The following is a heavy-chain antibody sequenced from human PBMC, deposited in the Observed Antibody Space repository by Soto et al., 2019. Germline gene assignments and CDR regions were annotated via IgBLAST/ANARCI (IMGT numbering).Heavy chain of an antibody. CDR3: ARDVSPVVFDI. CDR2: IYSSGRT. J-gene: IGHJ3*02. Sequence: SETLSLTCIVSGVSITNYYWSWIRQPAGKGLEWIGRIYSSGRTNYNPSLKSRVTTSADTSKNQFSLKLSSLTAADTAVYYCARDVSPVVFDIWGQGTMVTVSS. CDR1: GVSITNYY. V-gene: IGHV4-4*07. D-gene: IGHD3-16*02.